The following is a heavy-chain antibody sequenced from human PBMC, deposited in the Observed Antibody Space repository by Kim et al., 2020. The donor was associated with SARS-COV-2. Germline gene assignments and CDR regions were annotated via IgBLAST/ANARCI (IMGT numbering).Heavy chain of an antibody. Sequence: SETLSLTCTVSGGSISSSSYYWGWIRQPPGKGLEWIGSIYYSGSTYYNPSLKSRVTISVDTSKNQFSLKLSSVTAADTAVYYCARHKFEQRTAGELLWFGELLSEGWFDPWGQGTLVTVSS. CDR2: IYYSGST. V-gene: IGHV4-39*01. CDR1: GGSISSSSYY. J-gene: IGHJ5*02. D-gene: IGHD3-10*01. CDR3: ARHKFEQRTAGELLWFGELLSEGWFDP.